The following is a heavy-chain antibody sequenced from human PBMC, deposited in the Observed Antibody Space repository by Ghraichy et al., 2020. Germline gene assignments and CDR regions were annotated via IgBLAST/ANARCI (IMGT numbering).Heavy chain of an antibody. Sequence: GSLSLTCAVSGGSIRSYSWNWIRQSPDKGLEWIGYIFYSGSTNYIPSLKSRVTISVDTTNNQLSLKLSSVTAADTAVYYCATMRESWEAAADYFFDYWGQGTLVTVSS. V-gene: IGHV4-59*03. CDR1: GGSIRSYS. D-gene: IGHD6-13*01. J-gene: IGHJ4*02. CDR3: ATMRESWEAAADYFFDY. CDR2: IFYSGST.